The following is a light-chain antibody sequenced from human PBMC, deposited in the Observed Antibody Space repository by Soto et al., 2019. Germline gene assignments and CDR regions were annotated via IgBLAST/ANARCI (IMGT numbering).Light chain of an antibody. Sequence: QSVLTQPPSASGTPGQRITISCSGSSSNIGSNTVNWYQQLPGTAPKLLIYANNHRPSGVPDRISASKSGTSASLAISGLQSEDEGDYSCAAWDDSLNGYAFGAGTKVTVL. CDR1: SSNIGSNT. V-gene: IGLV1-44*01. J-gene: IGLJ1*01. CDR2: ANN. CDR3: AAWDDSLNGYA.